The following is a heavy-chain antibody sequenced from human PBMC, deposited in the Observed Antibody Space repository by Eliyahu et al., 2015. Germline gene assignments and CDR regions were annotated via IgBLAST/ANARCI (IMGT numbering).Heavy chain of an antibody. V-gene: IGHV1-3*01. J-gene: IGHJ4*02. CDR3: AREVMGYAPFDY. D-gene: IGHD3-16*01. Sequence: QVQLVQSGAEVKKPGASVKVSCKASGYLFSSCAMHWVRQAPGQRLEWMGWVNAGNGNTKYSQKFQGRVTITRDTSASTAYMELSSLRSEDTAVYYCAREVMGYAPFDYWGQGTLVTVSS. CDR1: GYLFSSCA. CDR2: VNAGNGNT.